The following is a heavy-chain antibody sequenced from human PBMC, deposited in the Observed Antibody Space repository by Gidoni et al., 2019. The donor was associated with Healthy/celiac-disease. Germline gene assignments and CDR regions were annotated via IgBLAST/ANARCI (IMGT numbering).Heavy chain of an antibody. Sequence: QVQLQESGPGLVKPSETLSLTCTVSGGSISSYYWSWIRQPPGKGLGWIGYIYYSGSTNYNPSLKSRVTISLDTSKNQFSLKLSSVTAADTAVYYCAREPLNDYGGNPDAFDIWGQGTMVTVSS. CDR1: GGSISSYY. CDR3: AREPLNDYGGNPDAFDI. V-gene: IGHV4-59*01. J-gene: IGHJ3*02. D-gene: IGHD4-17*01. CDR2: IYYSGST.